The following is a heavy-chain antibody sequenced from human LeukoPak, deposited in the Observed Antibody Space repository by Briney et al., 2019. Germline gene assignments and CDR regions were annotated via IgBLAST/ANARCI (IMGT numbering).Heavy chain of an antibody. J-gene: IGHJ5*02. D-gene: IGHD6-6*01. Sequence: GGSLRLSCAASGFTFSSYAMHWVRQAAGKGLEWVAVISYDGSNKYYADSVKGRFTISRDNSKNTLYLQMNSLRAEDTAVYYCARDRATYSSSSRNWFDPWGQGTLVTVSS. CDR2: ISYDGSNK. CDR1: GFTFSSYA. V-gene: IGHV3-30*04. CDR3: ARDRATYSSSSRNWFDP.